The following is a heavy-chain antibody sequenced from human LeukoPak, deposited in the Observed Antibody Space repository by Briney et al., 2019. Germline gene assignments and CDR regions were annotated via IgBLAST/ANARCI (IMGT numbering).Heavy chain of an antibody. D-gene: IGHD4-17*01. Sequence: SETLSLTCTVSGGSISSSSYYWGWIRQPPGKGLEWIGSIYYSGSTYYNPSLKSRVTISVDTSKNQFSLKLSSVTAADTAVYYCARGISLTTVPHPLDYWGQGTLVTVSS. V-gene: IGHV4-39*07. CDR1: GGSISSSSYY. CDR2: IYYSGST. CDR3: ARGISLTTVPHPLDY. J-gene: IGHJ4*02.